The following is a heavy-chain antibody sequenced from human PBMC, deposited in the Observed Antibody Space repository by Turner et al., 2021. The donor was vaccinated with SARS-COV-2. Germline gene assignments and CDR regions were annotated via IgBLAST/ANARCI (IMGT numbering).Heavy chain of an antibody. Sequence: QIQLVQSGAEVKKPGASVKVSCKVSGYTLTEFSMHWVRQAPGKGRERMGAFDPEDGETIYAQKFQGRVSMTEDTSTDTAYMELSSLRSEDTAVYYCATVPVVPAAIGYYYYYGMDVWGQGTTVTVSS. V-gene: IGHV1-24*01. CDR2: FDPEDGET. CDR3: ATVPVVPAAIGYYYYYGMDV. CDR1: GYTLTEFS. D-gene: IGHD2-2*02. J-gene: IGHJ6*02.